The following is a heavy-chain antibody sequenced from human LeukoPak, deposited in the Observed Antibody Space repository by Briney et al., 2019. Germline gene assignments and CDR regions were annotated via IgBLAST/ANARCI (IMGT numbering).Heavy chain of an antibody. Sequence: SETLSLTCAVYGGSFSGYYWSWIRQPPGNGLEWIGEINHSGSTNYNPSLKSRVTISVDTSKNQFSLKLSSVTAADTAVYYCARESRRYYXDSSGYHYNDYWGQGTLVTVSS. V-gene: IGHV4-34*01. J-gene: IGHJ4*02. CDR2: INHSGST. D-gene: IGHD3-22*01. CDR1: GGSFSGYY. CDR3: ARESRRYYXDSSGYHYNDY.